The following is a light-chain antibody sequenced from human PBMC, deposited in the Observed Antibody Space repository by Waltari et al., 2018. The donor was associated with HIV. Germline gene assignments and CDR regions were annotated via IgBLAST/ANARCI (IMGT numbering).Light chain of an antibody. CDR3: QEYNSWPSWA. Sequence: VLTQSPVTLSVSPGERATLSCRASQSVSSNLAWYQQKPSQAPRVLVYGAVTRTTGVPARFSDGRSGTEFTLTISCLQSEDFAVYYCQEYNSWPSWAFGQGTKVEVK. CDR1: QSVSSN. V-gene: IGKV3-15*01. CDR2: GAV. J-gene: IGKJ1*01.